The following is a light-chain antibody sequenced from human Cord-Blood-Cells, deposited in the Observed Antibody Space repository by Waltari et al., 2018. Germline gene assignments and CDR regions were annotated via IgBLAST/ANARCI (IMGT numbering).Light chain of an antibody. CDR2: GAS. Sequence: EIVMTQSPATLSVSPGERATLSCRASPSVSSNLAWYQQKPGQPPRLLIYGASTMATVIPARFSVSWSGTEITLTISSLQAEDFAVYFCQQYNNWPPVTFGQGTKVEIK. CDR3: QQYNNWPPVT. V-gene: IGKV3-15*01. CDR1: PSVSSN. J-gene: IGKJ1*01.